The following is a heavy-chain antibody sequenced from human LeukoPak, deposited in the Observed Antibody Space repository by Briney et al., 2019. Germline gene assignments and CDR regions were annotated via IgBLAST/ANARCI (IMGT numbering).Heavy chain of an antibody. V-gene: IGHV4-31*03. D-gene: IGHD6-19*01. CDR2: IYYSGST. J-gene: IGHJ5*02. CDR1: GVSISSGGYY. Sequence: PSETLSLTCTVSGVSISSGGYYWSWIRQHPGKGLEWIGYIYYSGSTYYNPSLKSRVTISVDTSKNQFSLKLSSVTAADTAVYYCARDSHAVAGYNWFDPWGQGTLVTVSS. CDR3: ARDSHAVAGYNWFDP.